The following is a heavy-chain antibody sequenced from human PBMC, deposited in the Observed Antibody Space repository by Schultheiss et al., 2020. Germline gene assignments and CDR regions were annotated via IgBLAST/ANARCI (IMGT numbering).Heavy chain of an antibody. CDR2: IIPVFGTA. CDR3: ARLLEYGDYVDDRWFDP. Sequence: SVKVSCKASGGTFSSYAITWVRQAAGQGLEWMGGIIPVFGTANYAQKFQGRATITADESTSTAYMELSSLRSEDTAVYYCARLLEYGDYVDDRWFDPWGQGTLVTVSS. J-gene: IGHJ5*02. CDR1: GGTFSSYA. V-gene: IGHV1-69*13. D-gene: IGHD4-17*01.